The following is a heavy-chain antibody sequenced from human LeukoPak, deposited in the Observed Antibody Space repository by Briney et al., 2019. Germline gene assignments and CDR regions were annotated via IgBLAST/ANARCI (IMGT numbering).Heavy chain of an antibody. Sequence: SETLSLTCTVSGGSISSYYWSWIRQPPGKGLEWIGYIYYSGSTNYNPSLKSRVTISVDTSKNQSSLKLTSVTAADTAVYYCARARGATIFQSAFDIWGQGIMVTVSS. CDR2: IYYSGST. J-gene: IGHJ3*02. CDR3: ARARGATIFQSAFDI. D-gene: IGHD5-24*01. V-gene: IGHV4-59*01. CDR1: GGSISSYY.